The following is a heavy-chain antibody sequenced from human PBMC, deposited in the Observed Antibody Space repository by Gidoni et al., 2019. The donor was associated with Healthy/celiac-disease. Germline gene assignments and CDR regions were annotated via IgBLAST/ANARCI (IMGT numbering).Heavy chain of an antibody. Sequence: QVQRQESGPGLVKPSQTLSSTCIVPGGATRSGDYYWSWIRQPPGKGLEWIGYIYYSGSTYYNPSLKSRVTISVDTSKNQFSLKLSSVTAADTAVYYCARDGWFGAYYYGMDVWGQGTTVTVSS. CDR1: GGATRSGDYY. V-gene: IGHV4-30-4*01. D-gene: IGHD3-10*01. J-gene: IGHJ6*02. CDR2: IYYSGST. CDR3: ARDGWFGAYYYGMDV.